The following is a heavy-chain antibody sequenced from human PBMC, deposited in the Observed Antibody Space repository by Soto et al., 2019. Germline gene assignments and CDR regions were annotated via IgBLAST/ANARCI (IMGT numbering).Heavy chain of an antibody. D-gene: IGHD2-2*01. CDR3: AREYCDSTRCFLPDY. Sequence: ASVKVSCKASGYTFTGYYMHWVRQAPGQGLEWMGWINPYNGNTNDTQKLQGRVTMTRDTSTSTAYMELRSLRSDDTAVYYCAREYCDSTRCFLPDYWGQGALVTVSS. CDR2: INPYNGNT. V-gene: IGHV1-18*04. J-gene: IGHJ4*02. CDR1: GYTFTGYY.